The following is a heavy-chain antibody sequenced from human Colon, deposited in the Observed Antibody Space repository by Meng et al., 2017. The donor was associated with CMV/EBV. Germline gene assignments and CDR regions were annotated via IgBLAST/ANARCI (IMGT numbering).Heavy chain of an antibody. J-gene: IGHJ5*02. Sequence: SGYRFTSNAMNWVRQAPGQGLEWMGWINTNTGIAIYAQGFTGRFVFSLDTSVSTAYLQINNLKPEDTGVYYCARDIAGDYYMNWFDPWGQGTLVTVSS. CDR3: ARDIAGDYYMNWFDP. V-gene: IGHV7-4-1*02. CDR2: INTNTGIA. CDR1: GYRFTSNA. D-gene: IGHD4-17*01.